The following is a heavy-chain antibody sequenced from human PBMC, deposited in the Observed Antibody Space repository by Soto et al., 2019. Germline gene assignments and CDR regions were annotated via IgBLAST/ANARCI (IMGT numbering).Heavy chain of an antibody. V-gene: IGHV3-74*01. CDR1: GFTFSSYW. Sequence: GESLKISCAASGFTFSSYWMHWVRQAPGKGLVWVSRINSDGSSTNYADSVKGRFTISRDNAKNTLYLQMNSLRAEDTAVYYCARVAISCSSTTCYDDYWGQGTLVTVSS. J-gene: IGHJ4*02. D-gene: IGHD2-2*01. CDR3: ARVAISCSSTTCYDDY. CDR2: INSDGSST.